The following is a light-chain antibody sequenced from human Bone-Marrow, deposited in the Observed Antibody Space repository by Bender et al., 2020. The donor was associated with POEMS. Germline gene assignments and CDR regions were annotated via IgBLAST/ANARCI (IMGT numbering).Light chain of an antibody. Sequence: QSVLNQPPSASGTPGQRVTISCSGSSSNIGTNPVNWYQQLPGTAPKLLIYINNQRPSGVPDRFSGSKSGTSASLAISGLQSEDEADYYCAAWEDSLNGWVFGGGTKLTVL. J-gene: IGLJ3*02. V-gene: IGLV1-44*01. CDR1: SSNIGTNP. CDR3: AAWEDSLNGWV. CDR2: INN.